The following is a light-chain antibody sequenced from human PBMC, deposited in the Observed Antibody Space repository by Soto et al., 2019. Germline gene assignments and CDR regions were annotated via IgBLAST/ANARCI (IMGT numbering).Light chain of an antibody. CDR3: QQYNNYPST. CDR1: QSVSSK. Sequence: DIVMTQSPGSLSVSPGERATLTCRASQSVSSKLAWYQQKPGQAPKLLIYAASTRPTGVPARFSGSGSGTEFTLTISSLQSEDFAVYYCQQYNNYPSTFGRGTKVEI. CDR2: AAS. J-gene: IGKJ3*01. V-gene: IGKV3-15*01.